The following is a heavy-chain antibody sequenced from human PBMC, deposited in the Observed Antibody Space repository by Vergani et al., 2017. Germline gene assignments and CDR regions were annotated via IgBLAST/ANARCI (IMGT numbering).Heavy chain of an antibody. CDR2: IYPADSDT. CDR1: EYSFGNYW. J-gene: IGHJ4*02. V-gene: IGHV5-51*03. D-gene: IGHD1-1*01. CDR3: ARNTTYTDS. Sequence: EVALVQSGPEMRKPGESLKISCKGSEYSFGNYWIGWVRQMPGKGLEWMGIIYPADSDTRYSPSFQGQVTISADKSISTAFLQWDSLKASDTALYYCARNTTYTDSWGQETLVTVSS.